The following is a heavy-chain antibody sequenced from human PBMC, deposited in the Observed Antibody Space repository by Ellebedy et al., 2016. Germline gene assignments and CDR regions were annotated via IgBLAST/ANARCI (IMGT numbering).Heavy chain of an antibody. CDR2: IYTSGST. CDR1: GGSISSYY. D-gene: IGHD6-13*01. CDR3: ARHIPPFGSSSWYYFDY. Sequence: SETLSLXXTVSGGSISSYYWSWIRQSAGKGLEWVGRIYTSGSTDYNPSLKSRVTMSVDTSKNQFSLKLSSVTAADTAVYYCARHIPPFGSSSWYYFDYWGQGTLVTVSS. V-gene: IGHV4-4*07. J-gene: IGHJ4*02.